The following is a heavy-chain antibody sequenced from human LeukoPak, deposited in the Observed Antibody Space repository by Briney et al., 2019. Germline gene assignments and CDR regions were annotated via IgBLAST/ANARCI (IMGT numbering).Heavy chain of an antibody. Sequence: SVKVSCKASGGTSSSYAISWVRQAPGQGLEWMGGIIPIFGTANYAQKFQGRVTITTDESTSTAYMELSSLRSEDTAVYYCARESPALDSGFDYWGQGTLVTVSS. CDR3: ARESPALDSGFDY. D-gene: IGHD3-10*01. CDR2: IIPIFGTA. CDR1: GGTSSSYA. V-gene: IGHV1-69*05. J-gene: IGHJ4*02.